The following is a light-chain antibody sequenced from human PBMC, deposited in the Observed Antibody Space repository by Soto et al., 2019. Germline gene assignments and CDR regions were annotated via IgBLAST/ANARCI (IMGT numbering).Light chain of an antibody. Sequence: DIVMTQSPDSLAVSLGERATINCKSSQSLLCSSNNNNYLAWYQQKPGQPPKLLISWASTRESGVPDRFSGSGSGTDFSLTISTLQAEDVAVYYCQQDYSTPITFGQGTRLEIK. CDR3: QQDYSTPIT. CDR1: QSLLCSSNNNNY. V-gene: IGKV4-1*01. CDR2: WAS. J-gene: IGKJ5*01.